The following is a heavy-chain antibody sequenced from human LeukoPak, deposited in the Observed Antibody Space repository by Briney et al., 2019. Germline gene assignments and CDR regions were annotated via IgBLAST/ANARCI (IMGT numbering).Heavy chain of an antibody. CDR3: VRDPDALDY. J-gene: IGHJ4*02. CDR1: GFTFSSYA. Sequence: GGSLRLSCAASGFTFSSYAMSWVRQAPGKGLEWVSAISGSGDNTYYADSVRGRFTISRDNAKNSVYLHMNSLRDEDTAVYYRVRDPDALDYWGQGTLVTVSS. CDR2: ISGSGDNT. V-gene: IGHV3-23*01.